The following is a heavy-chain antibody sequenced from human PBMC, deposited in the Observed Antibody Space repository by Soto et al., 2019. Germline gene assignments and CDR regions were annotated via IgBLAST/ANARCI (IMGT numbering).Heavy chain of an antibody. V-gene: IGHV1-2*04. CDR3: ARGLGIAAAGTDFDY. CDR2: INPNSGGT. Sequence: ASVKVSCKASGYTFTVYYMHWVRQAPGQGLEWMGWINPNSGGTNYAQKFQGWVTMTRDTSISTAYMELSSLRSEDTAVYYCARGLGIAAAGTDFDYWGQGTLVTVSS. CDR1: GYTFTVYY. D-gene: IGHD6-13*01. J-gene: IGHJ4*02.